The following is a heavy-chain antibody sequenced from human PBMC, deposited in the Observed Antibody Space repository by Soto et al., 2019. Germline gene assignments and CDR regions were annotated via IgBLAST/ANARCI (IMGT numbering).Heavy chain of an antibody. J-gene: IGHJ6*02. Sequence: QVQLQQWGAGLLKPSETLSLTCAVYGGSFSGYYWSWIRQPPGKGLEWIGEINHSGSTNYNPSLKSRVTISVDTSKNQFSLKLSSVTVADTAVYYCARDEYYDFWSAYYVQDYYYYYGMEVCGQGTTVTVSS. CDR3: ARDEYYDFWSAYYVQDYYYYYGMEV. V-gene: IGHV4-34*01. CDR1: GGSFSGYY. D-gene: IGHD3-3*01. CDR2: INHSGST.